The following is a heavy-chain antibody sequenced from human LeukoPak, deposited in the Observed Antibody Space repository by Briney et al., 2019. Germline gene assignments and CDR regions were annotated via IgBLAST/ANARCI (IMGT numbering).Heavy chain of an antibody. CDR2: FDPEDGET. V-gene: IGHV1-24*01. CDR3: ARDPSGREHADY. CDR1: GYTLTELS. Sequence: ASVKVSCKVSGYTLTELSMHWVRQAPGKGLEWMGGFDPEDGETIYAQKFQGRVTMTEDTSTDTAYMELSSLRSEDTAVYYCARDPSGREHADYWGQGTLVTVSS. J-gene: IGHJ4*02. D-gene: IGHD3-3*01.